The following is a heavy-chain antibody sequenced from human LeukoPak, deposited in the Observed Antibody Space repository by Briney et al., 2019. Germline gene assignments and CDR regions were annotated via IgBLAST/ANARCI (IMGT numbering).Heavy chain of an antibody. D-gene: IGHD3-16*01. CDR1: GFPSSSYW. Sequence: GGSLRLSCAASGFPSSSYWMSWVRQAPGKGLEWVANLNEDGSKRYYVASVKGRFTISRDNAKNSLYLQMNSLRVEDTAVYYCARGTYYYEFWGQGTLVTVSS. V-gene: IGHV3-7*04. CDR3: ARGTYYYEF. CDR2: LNEDGSKR. J-gene: IGHJ4*02.